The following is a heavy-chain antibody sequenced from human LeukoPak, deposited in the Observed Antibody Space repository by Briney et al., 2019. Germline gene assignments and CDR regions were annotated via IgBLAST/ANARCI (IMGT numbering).Heavy chain of an antibody. CDR2: IIPIFGTA. CDR1: GYTFTSYG. J-gene: IGHJ5*02. CDR3: AITSHPHDRITGTNNWFDP. D-gene: IGHD1-20*01. V-gene: IGHV1-69*13. Sequence: SVKVSCKASGYTFTSYGISWVRQAPGQGLEWMGGIIPIFGTANYAQKFQGRVTITADESTSTAYMELSSLRSEDTAVYYCAITSHPHDRITGTNNWFDPWGQGTLVTVSS.